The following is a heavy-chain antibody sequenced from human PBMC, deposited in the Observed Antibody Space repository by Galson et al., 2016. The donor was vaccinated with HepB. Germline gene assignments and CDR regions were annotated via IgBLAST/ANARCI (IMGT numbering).Heavy chain of an antibody. CDR2: VYWDDDK. Sequence: PALVKPTQTLTLTCSFSGFSLATSGLGVGWIRQTPGKALEWPALVYWDDDKRYTASLRTRLSITKDTSTNQVVLTLTDVNPDDTGRYYCARRREEGPSNWFDPWGQGILVTVSS. CDR3: ARRREEGPSNWFDP. CDR1: GFSLATSGLG. D-gene: IGHD1-26*01. J-gene: IGHJ5*02. V-gene: IGHV2-5*02.